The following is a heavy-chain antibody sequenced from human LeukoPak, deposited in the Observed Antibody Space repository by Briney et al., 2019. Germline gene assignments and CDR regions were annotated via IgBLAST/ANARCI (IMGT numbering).Heavy chain of an antibody. V-gene: IGHV1-3*01. J-gene: IGHJ3*01. CDR2: INAGNGNT. Sequence: ASVKVSCKTSGNTFSSNIINWVRQAPGQRLDWMGWINAGNGNTRYSEKFQGRVTITRDTSASTVYMELNSLRSEDTAVYYCARERPTTTAFLVWGQGTMVTVS. D-gene: IGHD1-14*01. CDR1: GNTFSSNI. CDR3: ARERPTTTAFLV.